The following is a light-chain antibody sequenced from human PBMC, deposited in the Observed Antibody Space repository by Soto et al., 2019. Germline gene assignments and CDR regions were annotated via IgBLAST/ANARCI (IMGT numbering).Light chain of an antibody. CDR3: QQYGSSPWT. J-gene: IGKJ1*01. CDR2: GAS. Sequence: EIVLTQSPATLSSFPGDRVTLSCRASQSVSSYLAWYQHKPGQAPRLLIYGASSRATGIPDRFSGSGSGTDFTLTISRLEPEDFAVYYCQQYGSSPWTFGQGTKVDIK. V-gene: IGKV3-20*01. CDR1: QSVSSY.